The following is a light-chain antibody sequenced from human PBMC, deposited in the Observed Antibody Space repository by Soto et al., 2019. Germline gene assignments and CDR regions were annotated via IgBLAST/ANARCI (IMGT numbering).Light chain of an antibody. V-gene: IGLV2-23*02. CDR3: CSYAGSSSV. CDR1: SSDVGSYNL. CDR2: EVS. J-gene: IGLJ1*01. Sequence: SVLTQPASVSGSPGQSITISCTGTSSDVGSYNLVSWYQQHPGKAPKLVIYEVSKRPSGVSNRFSGSKSGNTASLTISGLQAEDEADYYCCSYAGSSSVFGTGTKVTVL.